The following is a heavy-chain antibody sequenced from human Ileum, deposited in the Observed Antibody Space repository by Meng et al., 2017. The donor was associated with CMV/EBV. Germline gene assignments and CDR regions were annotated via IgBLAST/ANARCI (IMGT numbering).Heavy chain of an antibody. CDR3: ARGVRVGTSREFYFDF. V-gene: IGHV1-2*02. CDR2: INPKSDRT. CDR1: GYTFSGYY. Sequence: QVPLVQSGAEVKKPGASVKVFCKASGYTFSGYYIQWVRQAPGQGLEWMGLINPKSDRTKYAQKFQGRVTMNRDTSTSTAYMEVSRLRSDDTAVYYCARGVRVGTSREFYFDFWGQGTLVTVYS. D-gene: IGHD1-26*01. J-gene: IGHJ4*02.